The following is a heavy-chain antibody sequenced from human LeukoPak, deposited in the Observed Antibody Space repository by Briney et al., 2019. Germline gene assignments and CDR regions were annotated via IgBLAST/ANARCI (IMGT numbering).Heavy chain of an antibody. CDR3: ARADTPLRYFDWLSRTLVTELFDY. J-gene: IGHJ4*02. CDR1: GHTFTSYG. Sequence: ASVKVSCKASGHTFTSYGISWVRQAPGQGLEGMGWISAYNGNTNYAQKLQGRVTMTTDTSTSTAYMELRSLRSDDTAVYYCARADTPLRYFDWLSRTLVTELFDYWGQGPLVTVSS. D-gene: IGHD3-9*01. CDR2: ISAYNGNT. V-gene: IGHV1-18*01.